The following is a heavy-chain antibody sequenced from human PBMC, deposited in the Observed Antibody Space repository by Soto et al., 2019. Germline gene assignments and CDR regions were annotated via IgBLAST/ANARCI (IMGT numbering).Heavy chain of an antibody. D-gene: IGHD1-26*01. Sequence: SETLSLTCSVSGGSMSEYFWSWVRQSPGKGLEWIGYIYYLGSTDYNPSLKSRVTISVDTSKRQFSLTLTSLTAADTAVYYCARGVGSSHPRYWGRGTMVTVSS. CDR3: ARGVGSSHPRY. CDR1: GGSMSEYF. CDR2: IYYLGST. J-gene: IGHJ4*02. V-gene: IGHV4-59*01.